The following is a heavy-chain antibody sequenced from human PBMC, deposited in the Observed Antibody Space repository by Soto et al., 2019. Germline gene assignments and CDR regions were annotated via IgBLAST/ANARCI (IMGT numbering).Heavy chain of an antibody. J-gene: IGHJ5*02. CDR1: GGSGGSFSGYY. Sequence: PSETLSLTCAVYGGSGGSFSGYYWSWIRQPPGTGLEWIGEINHSGSTNYNPSLKSRVTISVDTSKNQFSLKLSSVTAADTAVYYCARHQGVWNWSDPWGQGTLVTVSS. CDR3: ARHQGVWNWSDP. V-gene: IGHV4-34*01. CDR2: INHSGST. D-gene: IGHD2-2*01.